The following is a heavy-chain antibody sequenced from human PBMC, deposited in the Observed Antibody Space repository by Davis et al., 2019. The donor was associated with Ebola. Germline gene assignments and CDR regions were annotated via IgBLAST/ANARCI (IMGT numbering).Heavy chain of an antibody. Sequence: ASVKVSCKASGYTFTGYYMHWVRQATGQGLEWMGWMNPNSGNTGYAQKFQGRVTMTRNTSISTAYMELSSLRSEDTAVYYCARGPSSGTKSRWFDPWGQGTLVTVSS. CDR1: GYTFTGYY. D-gene: IGHD3-10*01. V-gene: IGHV1-8*02. CDR3: ARGPSSGTKSRWFDP. J-gene: IGHJ5*02. CDR2: MNPNSGNT.